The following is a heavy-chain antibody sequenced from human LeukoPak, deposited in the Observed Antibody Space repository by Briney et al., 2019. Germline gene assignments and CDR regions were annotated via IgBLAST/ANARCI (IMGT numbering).Heavy chain of an antibody. CDR3: ARLVATKKDFDY. CDR2: IYYSGST. D-gene: IGHD5-12*01. J-gene: IGHJ4*02. Sequence: SETLFLTCTVSGGSISSYYWSWIRQPPGKGLEWIGYIYYSGSTYYNPSLKSRVTISVDTSKNQFSLKLSSVTAADTAVYYCARLVATKKDFDYWGQGTLVTVSS. V-gene: IGHV4-59*08. CDR1: GGSISSYY.